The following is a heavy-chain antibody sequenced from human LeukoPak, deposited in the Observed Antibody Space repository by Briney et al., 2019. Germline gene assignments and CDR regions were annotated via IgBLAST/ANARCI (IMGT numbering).Heavy chain of an antibody. CDR3: ANNYDSSGYYFDY. D-gene: IGHD3-22*01. J-gene: IGHJ4*02. CDR1: GFTFSSYA. V-gene: IGHV3-30*01. CDR2: ISYDGSNK. Sequence: GRSLRLSCAASGFTFSSYAMHWVRQAPGKGLEWVAVISYDGSNKYYADSVKGRFTISRDNSKNTLYLQMNSLRAEDTAVYYCANNYDSSGYYFDYWGQGTLVTVSS.